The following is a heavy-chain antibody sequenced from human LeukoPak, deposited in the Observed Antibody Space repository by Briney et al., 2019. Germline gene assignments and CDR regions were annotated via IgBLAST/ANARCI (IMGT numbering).Heavy chain of an antibody. D-gene: IGHD4-17*01. J-gene: IGHJ4*02. V-gene: IGHV3-23*01. CDR2: LSGSGGST. CDR3: AKTHLRTGGYFDY. Sequence: GGSLRLSCAASGFTFSSYEMNWVRQAPGKGLEWVTALSGSGGSTYYADSVKGRFTISRDISKNTLYLQMNSLRVEDTALYYCAKTHLRTGGYFDYWGQGTLVTVSS. CDR1: GFTFSSYE.